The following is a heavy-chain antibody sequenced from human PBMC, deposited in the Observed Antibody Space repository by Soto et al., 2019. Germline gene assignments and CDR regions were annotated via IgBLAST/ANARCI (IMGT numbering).Heavy chain of an antibody. CDR2: ISAYNGNT. CDR3: ARQNYYSGMDV. Sequence: QVQLVQSGAEVKKPGASVKVSCKASGYTFTSYFITWVRQAPGQGLEWMGWISAYNGNTNYAQMRQGRVTMTTDTSTATAYMEMRTLRSDDTAVYYCARQNYYSGMDVWGQGTTVTVSS. CDR1: GYTFTSYF. J-gene: IGHJ6*02. V-gene: IGHV1-18*01.